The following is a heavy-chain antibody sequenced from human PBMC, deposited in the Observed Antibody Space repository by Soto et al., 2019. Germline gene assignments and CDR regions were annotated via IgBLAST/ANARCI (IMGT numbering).Heavy chain of an antibody. D-gene: IGHD3-10*01. Sequence: ASVKVSCKASGYTFTSYYIHWVRQAPGQGLEWMGIINPSGGSTSYAQKFQGRVTMTRDTSTSTVYMELSSLRSEDTAVYYCARDRYYGSGSYYNFDYWGQGTLVTVSS. CDR1: GYTFTSYY. CDR2: INPSGGST. J-gene: IGHJ4*02. V-gene: IGHV1-46*01. CDR3: ARDRYYGSGSYYNFDY.